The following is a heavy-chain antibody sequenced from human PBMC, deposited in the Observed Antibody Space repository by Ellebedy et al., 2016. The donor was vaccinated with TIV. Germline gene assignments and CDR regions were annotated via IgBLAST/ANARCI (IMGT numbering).Heavy chain of an antibody. Sequence: ASVKVSXKASGYTFTGYYMHWVRQAPGQGLEWMGWINPNSGGTNYAQKFQGWVTMTRDTSISTAYMELSRLRSDDTAVYYCATDLLPPERHSSSWYVPYYFDYWGQGTLVTVSS. J-gene: IGHJ4*02. CDR2: INPNSGGT. V-gene: IGHV1-2*04. D-gene: IGHD6-13*01. CDR3: ATDLLPPERHSSSWYVPYYFDY. CDR1: GYTFTGYY.